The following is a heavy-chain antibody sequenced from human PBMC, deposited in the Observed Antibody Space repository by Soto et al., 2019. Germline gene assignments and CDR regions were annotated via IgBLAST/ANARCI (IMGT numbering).Heavy chain of an antibody. D-gene: IGHD2-15*01. Sequence: PSETLSLTCTVSAGSVSSGSYYWSCIRQPPGKGLEWIGYIYYSGSTNYNPSLKSRVTISVDTSKNQFSLKLSSVTAADAAVYYCARYMGSGGSCYSCWFDPWGQGTLVTVSS. V-gene: IGHV4-61*01. J-gene: IGHJ5*02. CDR2: IYYSGST. CDR3: ARYMGSGGSCYSCWFDP. CDR1: AGSVSSGSYY.